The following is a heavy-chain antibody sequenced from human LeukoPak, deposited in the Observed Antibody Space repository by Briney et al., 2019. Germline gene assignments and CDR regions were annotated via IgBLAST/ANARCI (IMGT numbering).Heavy chain of an antibody. J-gene: IGHJ4*02. D-gene: IGHD3-10*01. CDR3: ARDSTGYYGSGSYFLSG. Sequence: PGGSLRLSCAASGFKFSDHYIDWVRQAPGKGLEWVSYISSSSSTIYYADSVKGRFTISRDNAKNSLYLQMNSLRAEDTAVYYCARDSTGYYGSGSYFLSGWGQGTLVTVSS. CDR1: GFKFSDHY. V-gene: IGHV3-48*01. CDR2: ISSSSSTI.